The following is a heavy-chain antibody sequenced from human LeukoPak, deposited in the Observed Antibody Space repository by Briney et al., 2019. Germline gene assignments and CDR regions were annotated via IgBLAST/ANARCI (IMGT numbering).Heavy chain of an antibody. V-gene: IGHV4-39*07. CDR3: ARPYDSSGSPDY. D-gene: IGHD3-22*01. Sequence: SETLSLTCTVSGGSISSSSYYWGWIRQPPGKGLEWIGSIYYSGSTYYNPSLKSRVTISVDTSKNQFSLKLSSVTAADTAVYYCARPYDSSGSPDYWGQGTLVTVSS. CDR1: GGSISSSSYY. CDR2: IYYSGST. J-gene: IGHJ4*02.